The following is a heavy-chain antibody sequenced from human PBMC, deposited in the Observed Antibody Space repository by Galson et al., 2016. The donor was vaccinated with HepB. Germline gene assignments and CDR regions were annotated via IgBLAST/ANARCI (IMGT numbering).Heavy chain of an antibody. CDR1: GFTFTNYG. V-gene: IGHV1-18*01. Sequence: SGFTFTNYGISWVRQAPGQGPEWLGWISAYNGDTGYAQKLQGRVTLTTDTSTGTAYMELRSLRSDDTAVYYCARGRRGPPGSPWGQGTLVTVSS. J-gene: IGHJ5*02. CDR2: ISAYNGDT. CDR3: ARGRRGPPGSP.